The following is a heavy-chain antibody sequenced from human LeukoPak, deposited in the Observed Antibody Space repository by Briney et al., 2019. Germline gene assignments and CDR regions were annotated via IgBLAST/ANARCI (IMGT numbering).Heavy chain of an antibody. CDR2: IGTAGDT. CDR1: GFTFSSYD. CDR3: ARAVAGSNWFDP. V-gene: IGHV3-13*01. J-gene: IGHJ5*02. Sequence: PGGSLRLSCAASGFTFSSYDMHWVRQAPGKGLEWVSAIGTAGDTYYPGSVKGRFTISRENAKNSLYLQMNSLRAGDTAVYYCARAVAGSNWFDPWGQGTLVTVSS. D-gene: IGHD6-19*01.